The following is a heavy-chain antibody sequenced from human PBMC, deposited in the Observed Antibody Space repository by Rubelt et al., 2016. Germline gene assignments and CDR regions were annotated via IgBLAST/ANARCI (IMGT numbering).Heavy chain of an antibody. J-gene: IGHJ6*02. D-gene: IGHD3-10*01. CDR3: ASAFGYGMDV. CDR2: ISGRGDST. V-gene: IGHV3-23*01. Sequence: VRQAPGKGLEWVSVISGRGDSTYSADSVKGRFTISRHNSKNTLYLQMNSLRAEDTAVYYCASAFGYGMDVWGQGTTVTVSS.